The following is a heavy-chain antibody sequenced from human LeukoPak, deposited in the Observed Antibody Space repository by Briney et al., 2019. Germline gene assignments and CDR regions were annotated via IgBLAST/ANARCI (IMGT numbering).Heavy chain of an antibody. J-gene: IGHJ4*02. CDR3: ARVGSDCSGGSCYSNFDY. V-gene: IGHV4-59*01. CDR1: GGSISSYY. D-gene: IGHD2-15*01. Sequence: SETLSLTCTVSGGSISSYYWSWIRQPPGKGLEWIGYIYYSGSTNYNPSLKGRVTISVDTSKNQFSLKLSSVTAADTAVYCCARVGSDCSGGSCYSNFDYWGQGTLVTVSS. CDR2: IYYSGST.